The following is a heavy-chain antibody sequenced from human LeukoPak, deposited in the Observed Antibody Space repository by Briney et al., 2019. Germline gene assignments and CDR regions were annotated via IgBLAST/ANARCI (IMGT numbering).Heavy chain of an antibody. J-gene: IGHJ4*02. Sequence: GESLRLSCAASGFTFSSYAMSWVRQAPGKGLECVSSISGSDGSTGYADSVKGRSTISRDNAKNSLYLQMTSLRAEDTALYYCARQNGGAEYGDYGHWGQGILVTVSS. D-gene: IGHD4-17*01. CDR2: ISGSDGST. CDR3: ARQNGGAEYGDYGH. V-gene: IGHV3-20*04. CDR1: GFTFSSYA.